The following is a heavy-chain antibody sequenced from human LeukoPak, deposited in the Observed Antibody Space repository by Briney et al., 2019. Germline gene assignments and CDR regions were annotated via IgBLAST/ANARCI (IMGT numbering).Heavy chain of an antibody. J-gene: IGHJ3*02. D-gene: IGHD2-15*01. Sequence: PSETLSLTCAVYGGSFSGYYWSWIRQPPGKGLEWIGEINHSGSTNYTPSLKSRVTISVDTSKNQFSLKLSSVTAADTAVYYCAAPGGGDSFDIWGQGTMVTVSS. CDR2: INHSGST. CDR1: GGSFSGYY. CDR3: AAPGGGDSFDI. V-gene: IGHV4-34*01.